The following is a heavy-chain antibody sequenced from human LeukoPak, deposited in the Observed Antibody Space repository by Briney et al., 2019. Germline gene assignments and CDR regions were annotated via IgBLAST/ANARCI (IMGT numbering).Heavy chain of an antibody. CDR3: ARDRAYYDLFRYYYGMDV. Sequence: GGSLRLSCAASGFTFSSHAMGWVRQAPGKGLEWVSSIIANGGSSYYGDSVKGRFTISRDNSKNTLYLQMNSLRAEDTAVYYCARDRAYYDLFRYYYGMDVWGQGTTVTVSS. D-gene: IGHD3-3*01. CDR1: GFTFSSHA. V-gene: IGHV3-23*01. J-gene: IGHJ6*02. CDR2: IIANGGSS.